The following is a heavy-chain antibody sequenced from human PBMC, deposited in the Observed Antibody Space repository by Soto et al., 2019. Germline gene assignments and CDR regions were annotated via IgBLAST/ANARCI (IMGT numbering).Heavy chain of an antibody. CDR3: AYSANHGYCFDS. D-gene: IGHD5-18*01. CDR1: GGSFRSYA. Sequence: QVQLVQSGAEVKKPGSSVKVSCKASGGSFRSYAVNWVRQAPGQGLECLGGIIPIFGTPNYAQKFHGRVSITADESTSTVYMDLISLTSEDTAVYYCAYSANHGYCFDSWGQGTLVTVSS. CDR2: IIPIFGTP. J-gene: IGHJ5*01. V-gene: IGHV1-69*12.